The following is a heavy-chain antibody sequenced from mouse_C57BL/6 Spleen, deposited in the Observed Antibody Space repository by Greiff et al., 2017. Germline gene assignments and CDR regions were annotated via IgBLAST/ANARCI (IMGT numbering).Heavy chain of an antibody. J-gene: IGHJ2*01. CDR3: AREGDGYYYYFDY. CDR1: GYTFTSYW. V-gene: IGHV1-7*01. Sequence: VQLQQSGAELAKPGASVTLSCKASGYTFTSYWMHWVKQRPGQGLEWIGYINPSSGYTKYNQKFKDKATLTADKSSSTAYMQLSSLTYEDSAVYYCAREGDGYYYYFDYWGQGTTLTVSS. D-gene: IGHD2-3*01. CDR2: INPSSGYT.